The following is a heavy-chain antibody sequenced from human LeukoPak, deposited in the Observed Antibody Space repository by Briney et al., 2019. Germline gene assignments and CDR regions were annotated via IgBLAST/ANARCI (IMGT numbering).Heavy chain of an antibody. V-gene: IGHV3-23*01. CDR1: GFTFSSFG. D-gene: IGHD3-16*01. Sequence: GGTLRLSCAASGFTFSSFGMSWVRQAPGKGLEWVSAISSTGGTAYYADSVKGRFTISRDNSKNTLYLQMGSLRAEDMAVYYCARLPVDAFDIWGQGTMVTVSS. J-gene: IGHJ3*02. CDR3: ARLPVDAFDI. CDR2: ISSTGGTA.